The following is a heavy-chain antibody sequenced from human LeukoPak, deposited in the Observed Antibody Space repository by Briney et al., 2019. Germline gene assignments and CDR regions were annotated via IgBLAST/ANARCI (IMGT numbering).Heavy chain of an antibody. CDR2: ISSSSSYI. V-gene: IGHV3-21*01. D-gene: IGHD6-13*01. Sequence: GGSLRLSCAASGFTFSSYSMNWVRQAPGEGLEWVSSISSSSSYIYYADSVKGRFTISRDNAKNSLYLQMNSLRAEDTAVYYCARDSAAAGKGGFDPWGQGTLVTVSS. CDR1: GFTFSSYS. J-gene: IGHJ5*02. CDR3: ARDSAAAGKGGFDP.